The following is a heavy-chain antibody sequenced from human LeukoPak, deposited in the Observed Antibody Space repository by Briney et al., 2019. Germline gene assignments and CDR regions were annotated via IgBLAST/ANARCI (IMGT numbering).Heavy chain of an antibody. D-gene: IGHD3-22*01. CDR1: GFTFSSYE. Sequence: PGGSLRLSCAASGFTFSSYEMNWVRQAPGKGLEWVSYISGSGSTIYYADSVKGRFTISRDNAKNSLYLQMNSLRAEDTAVFHCAREGTYSNGPDYWGQGTLVTVSS. J-gene: IGHJ4*02. CDR2: ISGSGSTI. CDR3: AREGTYSNGPDY. V-gene: IGHV3-48*03.